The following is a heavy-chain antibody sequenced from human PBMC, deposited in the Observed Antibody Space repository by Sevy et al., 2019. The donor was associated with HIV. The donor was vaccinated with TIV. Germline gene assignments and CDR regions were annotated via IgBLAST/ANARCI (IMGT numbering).Heavy chain of an antibody. CDR1: GGSISSSNW. J-gene: IGHJ5*02. CDR2: IYHIGNT. Sequence: SETLSLTCVVSGGSISSSNWWSWVRQSPGKGLEWIAEIYHIGNTNYNPSLKSRVTISVDKSKNLFSLSLSSVTAADTAVYYCASYYGSGKNYFDPWGQGTLVTVSS. CDR3: ASYYGSGKNYFDP. V-gene: IGHV4-4*02. D-gene: IGHD3-10*01.